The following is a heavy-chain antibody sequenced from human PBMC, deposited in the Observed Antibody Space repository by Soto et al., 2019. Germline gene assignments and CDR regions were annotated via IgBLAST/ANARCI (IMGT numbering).Heavy chain of an antibody. J-gene: IGHJ5*02. Sequence: PGGSLRLSCEASGFTFTTYNMNWVRQAPGKGLEWVSSISSSSGYIIYADSVKGRFTISRDNAKKSLYLQMNSLRAEDTAVYYCARGYTGYCSGGTCYWFDPWGQGTLVTVSS. D-gene: IGHD2-15*01. CDR3: ARGYTGYCSGGTCYWFDP. V-gene: IGHV3-21*01. CDR1: GFTFTTYN. CDR2: ISSSSGYI.